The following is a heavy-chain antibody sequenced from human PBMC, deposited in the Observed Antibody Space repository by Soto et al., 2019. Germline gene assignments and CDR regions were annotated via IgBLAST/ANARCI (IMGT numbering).Heavy chain of an antibody. D-gene: IGHD5-12*01. V-gene: IGHV1-69*12. CDR3: ARSERGYSGYDPYYYYGMDV. CDR2: IIPIFGTA. CDR1: GGTFSSYA. J-gene: IGHJ6*02. Sequence: QVQLVQSGAEVKKPGSSVKVSCKASGGTFSSYAISWVRQAPGQGLEWMGGIIPIFGTANYAQKFQGRVTITADESTSTAYMELSSLRSEDTDVYYCARSERGYSGYDPYYYYGMDVWGQGTTVTVSS.